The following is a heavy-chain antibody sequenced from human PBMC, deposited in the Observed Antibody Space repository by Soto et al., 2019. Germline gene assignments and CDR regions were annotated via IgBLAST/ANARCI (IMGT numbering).Heavy chain of an antibody. J-gene: IGHJ4*03. V-gene: IGHV3-23*01. Sequence: EVRLLESGGGLVQPGGSLRLSCAGSGFTFSSNAMSWVRQAPGKGLEWVSSVSGDGYASDYADSVKGRFTVSRHTSKNTLYLQLNRLRAEDTAVYYCAKRHSSWSGTFALATWGQGTLVTVSS. CDR1: GFTFSSNA. D-gene: IGHD3-10*01. CDR3: AKRHSSWSGTFALAT. CDR2: VSGDGYAS.